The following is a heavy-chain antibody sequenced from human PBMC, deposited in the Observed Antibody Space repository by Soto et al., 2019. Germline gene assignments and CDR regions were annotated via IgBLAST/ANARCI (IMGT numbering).Heavy chain of an antibody. CDR2: IYYSGST. J-gene: IGHJ5*02. CDR1: GGSISSSRDY. D-gene: IGHD6-19*01. CDR3: ARQAGSNSGRRWFDP. V-gene: IGHV4-39*01. Sequence: PSETLSLTCTVSGGSISSSRDYWAWIRQPPGKGLERIRTIYYSGSTSYNPSLRSRATISVDTAENQFSLKLSSVTAADTAVYYCARQAGSNSGRRWFDPWGQGTLVTVSS.